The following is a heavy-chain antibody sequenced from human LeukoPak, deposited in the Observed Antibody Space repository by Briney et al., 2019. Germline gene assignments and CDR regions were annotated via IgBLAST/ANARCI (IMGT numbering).Heavy chain of an antibody. D-gene: IGHD3-22*01. J-gene: IGHJ4*02. CDR2: IYYSGST. CDR3: AGSRYYYDSSGFSFDY. CDR1: GGSISSYY. Sequence: KPSETLSLTCTVSGGSISSYYWSWIRQPPGKGLEWIGYIYYSGSTNYNPSLKSRVTISVDTSKNQFSLKLSSVTAADTAVYYCAGSRYYYDSSGFSFDYWGQGTLVTVSS. V-gene: IGHV4-59*08.